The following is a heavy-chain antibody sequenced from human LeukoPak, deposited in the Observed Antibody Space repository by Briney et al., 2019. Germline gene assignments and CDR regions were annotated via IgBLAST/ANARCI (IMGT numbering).Heavy chain of an antibody. D-gene: IGHD5-18*01. J-gene: IGHJ4*02. CDR2: IQYDGGNK. CDR3: AKDQGYTYGHSFDY. CDR1: GFTFSTYG. Sequence: GGSLRLSCAASGFTFSTYGVHWVRQAPGKGLQWVALIQYDGGNKYYADSVKGRFTISRDNPKNTLYLQMDSLRAEDTAVYYCAKDQGYTYGHSFDYWGQGTLVTVSS. V-gene: IGHV3-30*02.